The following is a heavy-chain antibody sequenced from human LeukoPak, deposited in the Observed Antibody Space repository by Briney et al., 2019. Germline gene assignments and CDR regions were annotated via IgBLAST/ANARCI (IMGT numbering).Heavy chain of an antibody. D-gene: IGHD1-26*01. CDR3: ARPASMGSNWFDP. J-gene: IGHJ5*02. Sequence: SVKVSCKASGGTFSSYAISWVRQAPGQGLEWVGGIIPIFGTANYAQKFQGRVTITADESTSTAYMELSSLRSEDTAVYYCARPASMGSNWFDPWGQGTLVTVSS. CDR2: IIPIFGTA. V-gene: IGHV1-69*13. CDR1: GGTFSSYA.